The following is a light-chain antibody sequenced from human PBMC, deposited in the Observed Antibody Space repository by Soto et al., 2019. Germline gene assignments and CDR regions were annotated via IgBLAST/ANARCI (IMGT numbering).Light chain of an antibody. CDR2: AAS. Sequence: DIQLTQSPSFLSASVGDRVTITCRASQGISSYLAWYQQKPGKAPKLLIYAASTLQSGVPSRFSCSGSGTEFTLTISSLQPEDFATYYCQQLNSYPRGFTFGPGTKVDIK. CDR3: QQLNSYPRGFT. CDR1: QGISSY. V-gene: IGKV1-9*01. J-gene: IGKJ3*01.